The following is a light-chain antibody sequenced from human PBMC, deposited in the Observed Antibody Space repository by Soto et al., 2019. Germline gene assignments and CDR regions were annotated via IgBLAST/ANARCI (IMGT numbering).Light chain of an antibody. Sequence: QPVLPQPPSASGTPGQRVTISCSGSSSNIGRNAVNWYQQVPGTAPKLLIYSHDQRPSGVPDRFSGSKSGTSASLAISGLQSEDEANYYCIAWDDSLKGPVFGGGTKLTVL. CDR2: SHD. CDR3: IAWDDSLKGPV. J-gene: IGLJ3*02. CDR1: SSNIGRNA. V-gene: IGLV1-44*01.